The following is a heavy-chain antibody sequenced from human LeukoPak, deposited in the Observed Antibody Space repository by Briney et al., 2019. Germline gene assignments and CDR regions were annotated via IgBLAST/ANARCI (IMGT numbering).Heavy chain of an antibody. V-gene: IGHV4-39*07. Sequence: SETLSLTCTVSGGSISSSSYYWGWIRQPPGKGLEWIGSIYYNGSTYYNPSLKSRVTISVDTSKNQFSLKLSSVTAADTAVYYCARDSATLRRWPLYYFDYWGQGTLVTVSS. CDR1: GGSISSSSYY. CDR2: IYYNGST. J-gene: IGHJ4*02. CDR3: ARDSATLRRWPLYYFDY. D-gene: IGHD1-26*01.